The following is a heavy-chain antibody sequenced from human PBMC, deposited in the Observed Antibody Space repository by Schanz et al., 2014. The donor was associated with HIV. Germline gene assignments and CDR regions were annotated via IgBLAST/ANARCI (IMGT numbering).Heavy chain of an antibody. D-gene: IGHD3-9*01. CDR2: IKPYDGST. CDR1: GYTFTSQY. CDR3: ARGDILAGLYPYYFDA. Sequence: QVQLVQSGAEVKKPGASMKVSCKASGYTFTSQYMHWVRQVPGQGDELMGLIKPYDGSTSNAQKFQGRVTMTRDTSTRAVYIQLSRLTSDDTAVYCCARGDILAGLYPYYFDAWGQGTLVTVSS. J-gene: IGHJ4*02. V-gene: IGHV1-46*01.